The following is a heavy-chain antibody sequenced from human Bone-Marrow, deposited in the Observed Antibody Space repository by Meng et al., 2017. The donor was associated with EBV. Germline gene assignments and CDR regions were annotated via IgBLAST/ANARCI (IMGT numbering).Heavy chain of an antibody. J-gene: IGHJ5*02. CDR1: VESRSTYSSS. CDR2: IYHSGTT. D-gene: IGHD5-18*01. Sequence: QLPLQESDPGLVRPSETRSRSFTFSVESRSTYSSSWGWIRQPPGKGLEWIGTIYHSGTTNYNPSLQSRVTISVDTSKNQFSLKMNSVTAADTAVYYCARRAASWFDPWGQGALVTVSS. V-gene: IGHV4-39*01. CDR3: ARRAASWFDP.